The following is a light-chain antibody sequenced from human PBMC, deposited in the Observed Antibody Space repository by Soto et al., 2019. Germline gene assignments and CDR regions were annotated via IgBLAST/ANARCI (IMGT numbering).Light chain of an antibody. CDR1: QSVGSDF. CDR3: QQYNNWPRT. CDR2: GAS. J-gene: IGKJ1*01. V-gene: IGKV3-20*01. Sequence: EIVLTQSPGTLSLSPGERATLSCRASQSVGSDFLAWYQQRPGQPPRILIFGASGRATGIPDRFSGSGSGTDFTLTISRLEPEDFAVYYCQQYNNWPRTFGQGTKVDIK.